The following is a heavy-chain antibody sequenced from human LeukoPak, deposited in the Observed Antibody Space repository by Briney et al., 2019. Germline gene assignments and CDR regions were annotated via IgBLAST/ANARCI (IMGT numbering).Heavy chain of an antibody. CDR1: GYSISTGYY. J-gene: IGHJ4*02. D-gene: IGHD1-26*01. CDR2: FYHGGST. CDR3: ARDSVYSGSSLDY. V-gene: IGHV4-38-2*02. Sequence: SETLSLTCTVSGYSISTGYYWDWIRQPPGKGLEWIGTFYHGGSTYYNPSLKSRVTISADTSKNQFSLNLTSVTAADTAVYYCARDSVYSGSSLDYWGQGALVTVSS.